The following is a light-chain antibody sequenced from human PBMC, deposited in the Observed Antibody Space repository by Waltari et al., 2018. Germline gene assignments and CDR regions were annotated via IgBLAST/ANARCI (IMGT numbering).Light chain of an antibody. Sequence: EIVLTQFLGTLSLSPGDRATLSCRASQSVSRTLAWYQQKPGQAPMLLIYDASSRATGIPDRFSGSGSGTDFSLTISRLEPEDFAVYYCQKYGTLPATFGQGTKVEIK. CDR1: QSVSRT. V-gene: IGKV3-20*01. CDR2: DAS. CDR3: QKYGTLPAT. J-gene: IGKJ1*01.